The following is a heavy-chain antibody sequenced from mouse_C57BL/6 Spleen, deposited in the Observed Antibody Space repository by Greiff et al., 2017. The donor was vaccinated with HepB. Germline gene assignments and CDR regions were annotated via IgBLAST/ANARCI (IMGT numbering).Heavy chain of an antibody. CDR3: ARKSLANWDGYFDY. J-gene: IGHJ2*01. Sequence: QVQLKQPGAELVRPGSSVKLSCKASGYTFTSYWMHWVKQRPIQGLEWIGNIDPSDSETHYNQKFKDKATLTVDKSSSTAYMQLSSLTSEDSAVYYCARKSLANWDGYFDYWGQGTTLTVSS. CDR1: GYTFTSYW. CDR2: IDPSDSET. D-gene: IGHD4-1*01. V-gene: IGHV1-52*01.